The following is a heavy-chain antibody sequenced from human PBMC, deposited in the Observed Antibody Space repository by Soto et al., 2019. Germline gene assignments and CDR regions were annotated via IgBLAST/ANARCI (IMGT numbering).Heavy chain of an antibody. V-gene: IGHV1-18*01. J-gene: IGHJ6*02. CDR2: ISAYNGNT. Sequence: QVQLVQSGAEVKKPGASVKVSCKASGYTFTSYGISWVRQAPGQGLEWMGWISAYNGNTNYAQKLQGRVTRTTDTSTSTAYMELRSLRSDDTAVYYCASLSLYDYYYYGMDVWGQGTTVTVSS. CDR1: GYTFTSYG. CDR3: ASLSLYDYYYYGMDV. D-gene: IGHD3-16*01.